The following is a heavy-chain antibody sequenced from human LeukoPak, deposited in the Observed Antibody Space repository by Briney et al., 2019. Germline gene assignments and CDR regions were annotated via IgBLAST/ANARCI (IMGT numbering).Heavy chain of an antibody. CDR1: GYTFTSYY. CDR2: INPSGGST. Sequence: ASVKVSCKASGYTFTSYYMHWVRQAPGQGLEWMGIINPSGGSTSYAQKFQGRVTMTRDTSTSTVYMELSSLRSEDTAVYYCARDRTGYWGAGFSDYWGQGTLVTVSS. D-gene: IGHD3-16*01. J-gene: IGHJ4*02. CDR3: ARDRTGYWGAGFSDY. V-gene: IGHV1-46*01.